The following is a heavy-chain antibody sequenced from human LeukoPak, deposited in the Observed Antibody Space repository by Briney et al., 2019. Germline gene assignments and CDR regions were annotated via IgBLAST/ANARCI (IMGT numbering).Heavy chain of an antibody. CDR3: AREDYYDSSGYYLDC. CDR2: INHSGST. CDR1: GGSFSGYY. D-gene: IGHD3-22*01. V-gene: IGHV4-34*01. Sequence: SETLSLTCAVYGGSFSGYYWSWIRQPPGKGLEWIGEINHSGSTNYNPSLKSRVTISVDTSKNQFSLKLSSVTAADTAVYYCAREDYYDSSGYYLDCWGQGTLVTVSS. J-gene: IGHJ4*02.